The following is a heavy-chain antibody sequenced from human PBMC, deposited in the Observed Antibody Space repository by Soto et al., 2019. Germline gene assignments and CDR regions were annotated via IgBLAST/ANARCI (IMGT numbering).Heavy chain of an antibody. CDR2: IRSKANSYAT. V-gene: IGHV3-73*01. CDR1: GFTFSGSA. Sequence: GGSLRLSCAASGFTFSGSAMHWVRQASGKGLEWVGRIRSKANSYATAYAASVKGRFTISRDDSKNTAYLQMNSLKTEDTAVYYCTQTREYDSRGVYWGQGTLVTVSS. D-gene: IGHD3-22*01. J-gene: IGHJ4*02. CDR3: TQTREYDSRGVY.